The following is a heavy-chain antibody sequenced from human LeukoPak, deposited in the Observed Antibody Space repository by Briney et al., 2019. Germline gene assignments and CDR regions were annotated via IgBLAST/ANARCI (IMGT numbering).Heavy chain of an antibody. CDR1: GFSLSTSGMR. D-gene: IGHD4-17*01. V-gene: IGHV2-70*04. J-gene: IGHJ5*02. CDR2: IDWDDDK. CDR3: ARTNYGDCRNWFDP. Sequence: ESGPTLVNPTQTLTLTCTFSGFSLSTSGMRVSWIRQPPGKALEWLARIDWDDDKFYSTSLKTRLTISKDTSKNQVVLTMTNMDPVDTATYYCARTNYGDCRNWFDPWGQGTLVTVSS.